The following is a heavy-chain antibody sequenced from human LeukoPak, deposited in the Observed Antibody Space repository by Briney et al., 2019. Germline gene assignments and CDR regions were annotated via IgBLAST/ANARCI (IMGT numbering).Heavy chain of an antibody. V-gene: IGHV1-69*13. Sequence: ASVKVSCKASGGTFSSYAISWVRQAPGQGLEWMGGIIPIFGTANYAQKFQGRVTITADESTSTAYMELSSLRSEDTAVYYCTRFPMVRGVISHYMDVWGKGTMVTVSS. J-gene: IGHJ6*03. CDR3: TRFPMVRGVISHYMDV. D-gene: IGHD3-10*01. CDR2: IIPIFGTA. CDR1: GGTFSSYA.